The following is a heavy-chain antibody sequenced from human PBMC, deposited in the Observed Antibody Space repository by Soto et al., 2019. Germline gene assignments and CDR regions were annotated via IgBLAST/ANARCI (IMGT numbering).Heavy chain of an antibody. CDR3: ARDYVMDV. Sequence: EVQLVESGGGLVKPGGSLRLSCAASGFTFSGDAMNWVRQSPGKGLEWVSSISTTSTYIYYADSVKGRFTISRDNANNSPHLQMNDLRAEDTAVYYCARDYVMDVWGQGTTFTVSS. CDR1: GFTFSGDA. V-gene: IGHV3-21*01. J-gene: IGHJ6*02. CDR2: ISTTSTYI. D-gene: IGHD3-10*02.